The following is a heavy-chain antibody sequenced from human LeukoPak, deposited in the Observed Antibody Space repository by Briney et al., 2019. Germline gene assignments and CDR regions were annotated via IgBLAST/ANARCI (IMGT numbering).Heavy chain of an antibody. J-gene: IGHJ4*02. V-gene: IGHV1-18*01. Sequence: ASVKVSCKASGYTFTSYGISWVRQAPGQGFEWMGWISAYNGNTNYAQKLQGRVTMTTDTSTSTAYMELRSLRSDDTAVYYCARDPSGGGYSYGVIDYWGQGTLVTVSS. CDR1: GYTFTSYG. CDR2: ISAYNGNT. D-gene: IGHD5-18*01. CDR3: ARDPSGGGYSYGVIDY.